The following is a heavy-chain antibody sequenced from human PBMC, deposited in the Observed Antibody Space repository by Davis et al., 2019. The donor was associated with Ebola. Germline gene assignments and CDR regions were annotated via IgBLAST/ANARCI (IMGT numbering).Heavy chain of an antibody. CDR3: ATLRGSGWDFGSFYHYMDV. V-gene: IGHV5-51*01. D-gene: IGHD6-19*01. J-gene: IGHJ6*03. CDR1: GFTFTNYW. CDR2: MSPGDPAT. Sequence: GESLKISCKASGFTFTNYWIGWVRQMPGKGLEWMGIMSPGDPATRYSPSFQGHVTISADKSISTAYLHWTSLKASDTAMYYCATLRGSGWDFGSFYHYMDVWGKGTTVTVSS.